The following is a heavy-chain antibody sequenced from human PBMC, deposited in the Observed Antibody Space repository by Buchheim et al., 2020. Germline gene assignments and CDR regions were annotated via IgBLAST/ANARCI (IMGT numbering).Heavy chain of an antibody. Sequence: EVQLVESGGGLVQPGGSLRLSCAASGFSISDYWMSWVRQTPGKGLEWVANIKQDGSEKNYVGSVRGRFTISRDNAQNSLYLQMNSLGAEDTAVYYCAKDGACASDCYGDWGQGTL. J-gene: IGHJ4*02. CDR3: AKDGACASDCYGD. D-gene: IGHD2-21*01. V-gene: IGHV3-7*04. CDR2: IKQDGSEK. CDR1: GFSISDYW.